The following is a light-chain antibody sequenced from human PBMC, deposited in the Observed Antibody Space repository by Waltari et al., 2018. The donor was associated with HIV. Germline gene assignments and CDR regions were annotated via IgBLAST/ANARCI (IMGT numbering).Light chain of an antibody. J-gene: IGKJ4*01. V-gene: IGKV2-28*01. CDR2: LGS. Sequence: IVMTQSPLSLSVTPGEPASISCKSRLSLMHSTGNNWLQWFLQKPGQSPQLLLCLGSSRASGVPDRFSGSGSGTYFTLRISPVEAEDVGVYYCMQSLQIPLTFGGGTKLEI. CDR1: LSLMHSTGNNW. CDR3: MQSLQIPLT.